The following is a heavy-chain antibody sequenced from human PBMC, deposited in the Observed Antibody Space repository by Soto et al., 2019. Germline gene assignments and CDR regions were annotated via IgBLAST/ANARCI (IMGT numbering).Heavy chain of an antibody. J-gene: IGHJ5*02. CDR1: GGSLSSYY. D-gene: IGHD6-25*01. CDR2: VYFSGNT. CDR3: GSVRPSGYVLS. Sequence: SETLSLTCTVSGGSLSSYYWTWIRQSPGKGLEWIGYVYFSGNTNYNPSLKSRVTISMDTSKNQFSLRLASVTAVDTAFYYCGSVRPSGYVLSWGQGTLVTVSS. V-gene: IGHV4-59*01.